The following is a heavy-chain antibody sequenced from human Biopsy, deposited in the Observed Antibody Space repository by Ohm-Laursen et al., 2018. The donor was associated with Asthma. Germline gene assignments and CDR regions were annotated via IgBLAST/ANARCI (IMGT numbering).Heavy chain of an antibody. CDR1: CYTFNSAG. Sequence: ASVKVSCKTPCYTFNSAGITWVRQAPGQGLEWMGWISVYNGNTKVAQKLQDRVTMITDTSTSTAYMELRSLRSGDTAVYSCARAVDYSHYYGIDVWGQGTTVTVS. CDR3: ARAVDYSHYYGIDV. J-gene: IGHJ6*02. CDR2: ISVYNGNT. V-gene: IGHV1-18*01. D-gene: IGHD3-10*01.